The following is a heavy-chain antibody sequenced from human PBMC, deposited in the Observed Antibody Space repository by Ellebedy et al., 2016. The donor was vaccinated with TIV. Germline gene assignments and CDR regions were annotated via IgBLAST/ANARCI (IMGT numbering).Heavy chain of an antibody. V-gene: IGHV3-13*01. CDR1: GFSLTGSD. J-gene: IGHJ2*01. CDR3: ARGGPGGDNWFFGL. CDR2: SGAAGDT. D-gene: IGHD3-10*01. Sequence: GESLKISCAASGFSLTGSDLHWVRRRRGKGLEWVAASGAAGDTYYPDSVRGRFTISRESAKNSFYLQMNSLPAGDTAVYYWARGGPGGDNWFFGLWGRGTQVTVSS.